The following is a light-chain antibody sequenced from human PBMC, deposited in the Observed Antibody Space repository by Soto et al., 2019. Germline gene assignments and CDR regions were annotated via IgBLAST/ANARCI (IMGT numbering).Light chain of an antibody. Sequence: EIVLTQSPGTLSLSPVERATLSCRASQSVSSSYLGWYQQKPGQAPRLLIYGASSRATGIPDRFSGSGSGTDFTLTISRLEPEDFAVYYCQQYGSSPLTFGGGTKVDIK. V-gene: IGKV3-20*01. CDR2: GAS. J-gene: IGKJ4*01. CDR1: QSVSSSY. CDR3: QQYGSSPLT.